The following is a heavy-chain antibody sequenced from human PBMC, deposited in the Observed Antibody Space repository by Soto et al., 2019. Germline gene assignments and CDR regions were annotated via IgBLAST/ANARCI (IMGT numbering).Heavy chain of an antibody. CDR3: ARNPPEYSYGFGAFDI. J-gene: IGHJ3*02. Sequence: PSETLPLTCTVSGGSISSYYWSWIRQPPGKGLEWIGYIYYSGSTSYNPSLKSRVTISVDTSKNQFSLKLSSVTAADTAVYYCARNPPEYSYGFGAFDIWGQGTMVIVSS. D-gene: IGHD5-18*01. V-gene: IGHV4-59*01. CDR1: GGSISSYY. CDR2: IYYSGST.